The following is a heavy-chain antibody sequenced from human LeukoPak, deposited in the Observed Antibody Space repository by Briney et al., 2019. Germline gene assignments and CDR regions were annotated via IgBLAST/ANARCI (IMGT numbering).Heavy chain of an antibody. CDR1: GFTFSSYW. Sequence: GGSLRLSCAASGFTFSSYWMSWVRQAPGKGREWVANIKQDGSEKYYVDSVKGRFTISRDNAKNSLYLQMNSLRAEDTAVYYCARRHSNGLGWYYYYGMDVWGQGPTVTVSS. J-gene: IGHJ6*02. V-gene: IGHV3-7*01. D-gene: IGHD5-18*01. CDR2: IKQDGSEK. CDR3: ARRHSNGLGWYYYYGMDV.